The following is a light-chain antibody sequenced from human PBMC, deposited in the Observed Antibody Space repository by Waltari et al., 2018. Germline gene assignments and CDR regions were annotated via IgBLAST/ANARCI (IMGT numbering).Light chain of an antibody. CDR3: SSYAGSNNV. Sequence: QSALTQPPSASGSPGQPDHMSCIGTSSDVVAYSFVSWNQQHPGKAPKRMIYDVSKRPSGVPDRFSGSKSGNTASLTVSGLQAGDEADYYCSSYAGSNNVFGTGTNVTVL. V-gene: IGLV2-8*01. CDR2: DVS. CDR1: SSDVVAYSF. J-gene: IGLJ1*01.